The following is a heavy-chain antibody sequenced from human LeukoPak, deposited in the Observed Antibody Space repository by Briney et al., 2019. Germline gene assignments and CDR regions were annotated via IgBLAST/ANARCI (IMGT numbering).Heavy chain of an antibody. V-gene: IGHV3-23*01. CDR3: ARDRDDYVWGSYLGAFDV. CDR2: ISGGGTSA. Sequence: GGSLRLSCAASGFTFSTYNMNWVRQAPGKGLEWVSVISGGGTSAYYADSVKGRFTISRDNFKNTQYLQMHSLRAEDTAVFYCARDRDDYVWGSYLGAFDVWGHGTTVTVSS. D-gene: IGHD3-16*01. CDR1: GFTFSTYN. J-gene: IGHJ3*01.